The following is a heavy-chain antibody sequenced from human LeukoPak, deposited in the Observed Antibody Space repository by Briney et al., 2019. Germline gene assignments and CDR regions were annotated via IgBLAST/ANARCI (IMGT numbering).Heavy chain of an antibody. CDR3: ARHRDYDT. CDR1: GSSINNNF. J-gene: IGHJ4*01. CDR2: IYSTGSA. D-gene: IGHD3-16*01. V-gene: IGHV4-59*08. Sequence: PSETLSLTCTVSGSSINNNFWTWIRKPPGKGLEWIGHIYSTGSANYNPSLKSRVLISGDTSKNQISLKLTSVTAADTAVYFCARHRDYDTWGHGTLVTVSS.